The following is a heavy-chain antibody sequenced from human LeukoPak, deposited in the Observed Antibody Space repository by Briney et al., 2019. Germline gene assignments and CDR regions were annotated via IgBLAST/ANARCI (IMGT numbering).Heavy chain of an antibody. CDR3: AKSLGVGGYTRYKGFDQ. D-gene: IGHD3-16*02. Sequence: PGRSLRLSCAASGFTFNSFAMNWVRQAPGKGLEWVSSISGSDGSSHYADFVKGRFTISRDNSKNTLHLQMNSLRAEDTAVYYCAKSLGVGGYTRYKGFDQWGQGTLVTVSS. J-gene: IGHJ4*02. CDR2: ISGSDGSS. CDR1: GFTFNSFA. V-gene: IGHV3-23*01.